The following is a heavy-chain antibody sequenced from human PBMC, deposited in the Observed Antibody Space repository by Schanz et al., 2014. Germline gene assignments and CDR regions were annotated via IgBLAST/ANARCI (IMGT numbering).Heavy chain of an antibody. D-gene: IGHD6-19*01. V-gene: IGHV1-2*02. J-gene: IGHJ6*02. CDR3: ARENTAVAGMPRVMDV. CDR1: GYTFSDYY. CDR2: INPNTGGT. Sequence: QVQLVQSGAEVKKPGASVKVSCKASGYTFSDYYIHWVRQAPGQGLEWMGWINPNTGGTNFAQKFQGRVTMTTDTSISTAYMELSRLTSDDTAVFFCARENTAVAGMPRVMDVWGQGTTVTV.